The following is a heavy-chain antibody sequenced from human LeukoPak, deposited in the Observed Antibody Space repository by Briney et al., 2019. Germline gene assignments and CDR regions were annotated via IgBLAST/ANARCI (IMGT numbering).Heavy chain of an antibody. CDR3: AKVGYYDTSGFYY. D-gene: IGHD3-22*01. CDR2: TYSGGST. J-gene: IGHJ4*02. V-gene: IGHV3-53*05. CDR1: GFTVSSNY. Sequence: GGSLRLSCAASGFTVSSNYMSWVRQAPGKGLEWVSVTYSGGSTYYADSVKGRCTISRDNSKNTLYLQMNSLRAEDTAVFYCAKVGYYDTSGFYYWGQGTLLTVSS.